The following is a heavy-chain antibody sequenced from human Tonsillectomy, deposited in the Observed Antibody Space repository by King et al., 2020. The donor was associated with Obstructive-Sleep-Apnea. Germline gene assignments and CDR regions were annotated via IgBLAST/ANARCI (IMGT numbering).Heavy chain of an antibody. CDR2: LYVGGST. V-gene: IGHV3-66*01. CDR3: ARDYNSGWGNYGMDV. J-gene: IGHJ6*02. D-gene: IGHD6-19*01. CDR1: GFTVSSYY. Sequence: VQLVESGGGLVQPGGSLRLSCAASGFTVSSYYMSWVRQAPGKGLEWVSLLYVGGSTYYTDSVKGRFTISRDNTKNTVFLQMNNLRGEGTAVYYCARDYNSGWGNYGMDVWGQGTTVTVSS.